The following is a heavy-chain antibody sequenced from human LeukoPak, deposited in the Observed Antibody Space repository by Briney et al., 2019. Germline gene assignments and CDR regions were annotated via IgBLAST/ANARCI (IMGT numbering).Heavy chain of an antibody. CDR3: ATSPPVVPAAITAFDI. CDR2: IYTSGSTP. V-gene: IGHV4-4*07. Sequence: SETLSLTCTVSGGSINSYYWSWIRQSAGKGLEWIGRIYTSGSTPDYSPSLKSRVTMSIDTSKNQFSLQLSSVTAADTAVYYCATSPPVVPAAITAFDIWGQGTMVAVSS. J-gene: IGHJ3*02. D-gene: IGHD2-2*01. CDR1: GGSINSYY.